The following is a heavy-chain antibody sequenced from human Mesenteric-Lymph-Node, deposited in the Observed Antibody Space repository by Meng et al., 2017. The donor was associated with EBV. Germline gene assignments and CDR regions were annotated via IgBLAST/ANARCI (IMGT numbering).Heavy chain of an antibody. CDR3: ARFPGYSYGPNRDY. D-gene: IGHD5-18*01. CDR2: MNPNSGNT. J-gene: IGHJ4*02. CDR1: GYTFTSYD. V-gene: IGHV1-8*01. Sequence: QVQLVQSGAEVKKPGASVKVSCMASGYTFTSYDINWVRQATGQGLEWMGCMNPNSGNTGYAQKFQGRVTMTRNTSISTAYMELSSLRSEDTAVYYCARFPGYSYGPNRDYWGQGTLVTVSS.